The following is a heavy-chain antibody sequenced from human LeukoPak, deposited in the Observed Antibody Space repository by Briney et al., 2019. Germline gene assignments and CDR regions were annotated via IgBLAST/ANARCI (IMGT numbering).Heavy chain of an antibody. CDR3: ARKGADYGDYDY. J-gene: IGHJ4*02. CDR2: INPNTGDP. Sequence: ASVKVSCKASGGTFSSYAISWVRQAPGQGLEWMGWINPNTGDPYYAQKFQGRVTMTRDTSISTDYMELSTLRSDDTAVYYCARKGADYGDYDYWGQGTLVTVSS. CDR1: GGTFSSYA. D-gene: IGHD4-17*01. V-gene: IGHV1-2*02.